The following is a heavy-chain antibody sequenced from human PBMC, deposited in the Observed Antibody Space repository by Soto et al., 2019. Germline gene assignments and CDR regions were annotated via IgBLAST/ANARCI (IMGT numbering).Heavy chain of an antibody. V-gene: IGHV1-18*01. D-gene: IGHD4-4*01. J-gene: IGHJ5*02. CDR1: GYTFTSYG. CDR3: ARDRMVTPDSRWFDP. Sequence: EASVKVSCKASGYTFTSYGISWVRQAPGQGLEWMGWISAYNGNTNYAQKLQGRVTMTTDTSTSTAYMELRSLRSDDTAVYYCARDRMVTPDSRWFDPWGQGTLVTVSS. CDR2: ISAYNGNT.